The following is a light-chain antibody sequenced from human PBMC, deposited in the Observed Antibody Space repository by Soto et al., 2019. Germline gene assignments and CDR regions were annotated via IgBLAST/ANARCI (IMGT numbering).Light chain of an antibody. CDR2: GTN. J-gene: IGLJ1*01. CDR3: QSYVSSVSGYV. V-gene: IGLV1-40*01. Sequence: QSVLTQPPSMSGNPEQRVTISCTGSSANIWAAYNVDWYQQIPWSAPKLLIYGTNNPPSGVPARFPRSKSGPSATLAIAGLQAEEGGDYYCQSYVSSVSGYVFGSGTKVTV. CDR1: SANIWAAYN.